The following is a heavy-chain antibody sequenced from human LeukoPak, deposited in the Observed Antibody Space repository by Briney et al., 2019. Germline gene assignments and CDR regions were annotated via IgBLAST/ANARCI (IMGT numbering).Heavy chain of an antibody. V-gene: IGHV4-39*01. D-gene: IGHD1-1*01. CDR2: IYYSGST. CDR3: ARHGNGQLSYYYYMDV. Sequence: SETLSLTCSVSGGSISSGSFYWGWLRQSPGKGLEWIGSIYYSGSTYYNPSLKSRVTISVDTSKNQFSLNLSSVTAADTAVYYCARHGNGQLSYYYYMDVWGKGTTVTVSS. CDR1: GGSISSGSFY. J-gene: IGHJ6*03.